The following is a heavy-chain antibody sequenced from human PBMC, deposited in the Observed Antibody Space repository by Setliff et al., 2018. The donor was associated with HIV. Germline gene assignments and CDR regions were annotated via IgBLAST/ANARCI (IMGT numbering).Heavy chain of an antibody. CDR1: GYSISSGYY. V-gene: IGHV4-38-2*01. CDR3: ARLGGSSGWYRIDS. D-gene: IGHD6-13*01. J-gene: IGHJ5*02. CDR2: IYHSGST. Sequence: SETLSLTCAVSGYSISSGYYWGWIRQPPGKGLEWIGTIYHSGSTYYNPSLKSRVTMSVDTSKNQFSLKLSSVTAADTGVYYCARLGGSSGWYRIDSWGQGTLVTVSS.